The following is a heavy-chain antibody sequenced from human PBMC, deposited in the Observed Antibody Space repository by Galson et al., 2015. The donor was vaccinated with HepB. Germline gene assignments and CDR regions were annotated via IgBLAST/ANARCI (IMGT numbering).Heavy chain of an antibody. CDR3: ARALTIFGVVTTPADAFDI. Sequence: SLRLSCAASGFTFSSYGMHWVRQAPGKGLEWVAVIWYDGSNKYYADSVKGRFTISRDNSKNTLYLQMNSLRAEDTAMYYCARALTIFGVVTTPADAFDIWGQGTMVTVSS. J-gene: IGHJ3*02. CDR1: GFTFSSYG. D-gene: IGHD3-3*01. CDR2: IWYDGSNK. V-gene: IGHV3-33*01.